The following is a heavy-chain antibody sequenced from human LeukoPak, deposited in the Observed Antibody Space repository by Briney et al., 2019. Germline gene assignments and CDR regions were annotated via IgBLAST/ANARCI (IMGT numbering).Heavy chain of an antibody. J-gene: IGHJ4*02. CDR3: ARGREYYDSSGLIDY. CDR1: GYTFTSYD. Sequence: ASVKVSCKASGYTFTSYDINWVRQATGQGLGWMGWMNPNSGNTGYAQKFQGRVTMTRNTSISTAYMELSSLRSEDTAVYYCARGREYYDSSGLIDYWGQGTLVTVSS. V-gene: IGHV1-8*01. D-gene: IGHD3-22*01. CDR2: MNPNSGNT.